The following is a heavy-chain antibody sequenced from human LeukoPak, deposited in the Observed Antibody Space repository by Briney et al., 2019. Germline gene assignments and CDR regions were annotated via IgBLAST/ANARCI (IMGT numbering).Heavy chain of an antibody. CDR3: TRGGRWFGSGPSFFDY. CDR1: GGSFSDNY. V-gene: IGHV4-34*01. Sequence: PSETLSLTCAVYGGSFSDNYWSWVRQPPGKGLEWIGEINHSGGTNYNPSLKSRVTISVDTSKNQFSLKLSSVTAADTAVYHCTRGGRWFGSGPSFFDYWSQGSLVTVSS. CDR2: INHSGGT. D-gene: IGHD3-10*01. J-gene: IGHJ4*02.